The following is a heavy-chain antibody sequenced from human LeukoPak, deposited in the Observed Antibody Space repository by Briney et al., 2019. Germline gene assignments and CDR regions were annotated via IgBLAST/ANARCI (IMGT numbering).Heavy chain of an antibody. CDR1: GGSISSSSYY. J-gene: IGHJ4*02. V-gene: IGHV4-39*01. Sequence: SETLSLTCTVSGGSISSSSYYWGWIRQPPGKGLEWIGSIYYSGSTYYNPSLKSRVTISADTSKNQFSLKLSSVTAADTAVYYCASVKWAYKNCFDYWGQGTLVTVSS. D-gene: IGHD2-21*01. CDR2: IYYSGST. CDR3: ASVKWAYKNCFDY.